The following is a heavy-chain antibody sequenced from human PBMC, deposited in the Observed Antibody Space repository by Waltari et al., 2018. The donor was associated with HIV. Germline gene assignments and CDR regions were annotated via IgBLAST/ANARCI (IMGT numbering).Heavy chain of an antibody. CDR1: GYTIPDDY. V-gene: IGHV1-2*02. CDR3: ARQMTFYDALDI. J-gene: IGHJ3*02. CDR2: IYPNSGDT. Sequence: QVQLVQSGPEVRKPGASVQVPCTTSGYTIPDDYIHWVRQAPGQGPAWMGWIYPNSGDTHFAEKFQGRVTLTRDTSIRTAYVEVSNLRSDDTAVYYCARQMTFYDALDIWGQGTMVSVSS.